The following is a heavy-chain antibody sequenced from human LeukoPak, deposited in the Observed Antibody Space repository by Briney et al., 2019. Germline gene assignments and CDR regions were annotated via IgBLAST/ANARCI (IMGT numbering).Heavy chain of an antibody. CDR1: GFTFSSYS. Sequence: GGSLRLSCAASGFTFSSYSMNWVRQAPGKGLEWVSYISSSSTIYYADSVKGRFTISRDNAKNSLYLQMNSLRAEDTAVYYCARDAYSFVDYWGQGTLVTVSS. V-gene: IGHV3-48*04. J-gene: IGHJ4*02. D-gene: IGHD5-12*01. CDR2: ISSSSTI. CDR3: ARDAYSFVDY.